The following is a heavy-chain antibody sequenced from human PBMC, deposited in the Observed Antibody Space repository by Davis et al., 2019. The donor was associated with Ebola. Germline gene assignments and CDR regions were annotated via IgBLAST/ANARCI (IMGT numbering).Heavy chain of an antibody. CDR1: GFTFSNYA. Sequence: GESLKISCAASGFTFSNYAMSWVRQAPGKGLEWVSDINNSGGSTYYADSVKGRFTISRDNAKNSLDLQMNSLRAEDTAVYYCARFGSNEVVPGAIVWPFGFDYWGQGTLVTVSS. J-gene: IGHJ4*02. CDR3: ARFGSNEVVPGAIVWPFGFDY. V-gene: IGHV3-23*01. CDR2: INNSGGST. D-gene: IGHD2-2*01.